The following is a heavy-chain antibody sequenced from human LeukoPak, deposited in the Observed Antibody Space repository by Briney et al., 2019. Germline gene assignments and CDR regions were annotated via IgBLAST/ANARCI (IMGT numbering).Heavy chain of an antibody. V-gene: IGHV1-2*02. CDR1: GYTFTGYY. D-gene: IGHD5-12*01. Sequence: ASVKVSCKASGYTFTGYYMSWVRQAPGQGLEWMGWINPNSGDTNYAQKFQGRVTMTRDTSISTAYMELSRLRSDDTAVYYCARDSEHSGWGYIVYWGQGTLVTVSS. CDR3: ARDSEHSGWGYIVY. J-gene: IGHJ4*02. CDR2: INPNSGDT.